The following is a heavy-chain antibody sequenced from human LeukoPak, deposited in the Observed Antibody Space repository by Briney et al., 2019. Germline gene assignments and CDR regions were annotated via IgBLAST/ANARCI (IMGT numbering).Heavy chain of an antibody. D-gene: IGHD3-22*01. V-gene: IGHV3-7*01. CDR2: IKQDGSGK. J-gene: IGHJ6*03. CDR3: ARQHYYDSSGYYYYYYYYYMDV. CDR1: GFTFSSYW. Sequence: GGSLRLSCAASGFTFSSYWMSWVRQAPGKGLEWVANIKQDGSGKYYVDSVKGRFTISRDNAKNSLYLQMNSLRAEDTAVYYCARQHYYDSSGYYYYYYYYYMDVWGKGTTVTVSS.